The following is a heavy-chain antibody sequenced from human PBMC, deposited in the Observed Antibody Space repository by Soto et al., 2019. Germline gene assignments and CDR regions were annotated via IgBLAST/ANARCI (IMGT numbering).Heavy chain of an antibody. Sequence: SETLSLTCTVSGGSISSYYWSWIRQPPGKGLEWIGYIYYSGSTNYNPSLKSRVTISVDTSKNQFSLKLSSVTAADTAVYYCARRVFTLDGFDIWGQGTMVTVSS. CDR1: GGSISSYY. CDR3: ARRVFTLDGFDI. CDR2: IYYSGST. J-gene: IGHJ3*02. D-gene: IGHD6-13*01. V-gene: IGHV4-59*01.